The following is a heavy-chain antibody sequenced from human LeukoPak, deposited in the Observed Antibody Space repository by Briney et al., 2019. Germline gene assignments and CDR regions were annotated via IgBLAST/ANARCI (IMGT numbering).Heavy chain of an antibody. D-gene: IGHD5-24*01. J-gene: IGHJ4*02. V-gene: IGHV3-9*01. Sequence: GRSLRLSCVASGFTFRDYAMHWVRQAPGKGLEWVSSINWNSDSLAYADSVKGRFTISRDNAKNSLYLQMNSLRAEDTAVYYCARRDDYGDYWGQGTLVTVSS. CDR3: ARRDDYGDY. CDR2: INWNSDSL. CDR1: GFTFRDYA.